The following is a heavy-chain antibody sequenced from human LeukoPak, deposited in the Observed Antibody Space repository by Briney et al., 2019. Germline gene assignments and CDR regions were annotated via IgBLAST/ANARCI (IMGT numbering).Heavy chain of an antibody. V-gene: IGHV3-21*04. J-gene: IGHJ4*02. CDR3: AKAGGNWGSTFNY. Sequence: GGSLRLSCAASGFTFSSYSMNWVRQAPGKGLEWVSSISSSSSYIYYADSVKGRFTISRDNAKNSLYLQMNSLRAEDTAVYYCAKAGGNWGSTFNYWGQGTLVTVSS. CDR2: ISSSSSYI. D-gene: IGHD7-27*01. CDR1: GFTFSSYS.